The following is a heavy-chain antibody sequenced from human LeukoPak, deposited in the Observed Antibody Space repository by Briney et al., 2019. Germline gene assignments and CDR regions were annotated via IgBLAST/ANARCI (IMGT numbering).Heavy chain of an antibody. CDR1: GGSFSGYY. D-gene: IGHD5-24*01. V-gene: IGHV4-34*12. Sequence: SETLSLTCAVYGGSFSGYYWVWIRQPSGKGLEWIGSIFHSGSTYYNASLKSRVTISVDTSRNQFSLKLSSVTAADTAVYYCARRRDGYNEDFFDYWGQGTLVTVSS. CDR2: IFHSGST. J-gene: IGHJ4*02. CDR3: ARRRDGYNEDFFDY.